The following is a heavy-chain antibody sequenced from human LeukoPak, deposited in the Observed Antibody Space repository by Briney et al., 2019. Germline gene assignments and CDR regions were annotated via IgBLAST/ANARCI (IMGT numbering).Heavy chain of an antibody. D-gene: IGHD4-17*01. CDR1: GGSIGSYY. CDR3: ARGSPYGDYRYFDY. CDR2: IYYSGST. J-gene: IGHJ4*02. V-gene: IGHV4-59*01. Sequence: PSETLSLTCTVSGGSIGSYYWSWIRQPPGKGLEWIGYIYYSGSTNYNPSLKSRVTISVDTSKNQFSLKLSSVTAADTAVYYCARGSPYGDYRYFDYWGQGTLVTVSS.